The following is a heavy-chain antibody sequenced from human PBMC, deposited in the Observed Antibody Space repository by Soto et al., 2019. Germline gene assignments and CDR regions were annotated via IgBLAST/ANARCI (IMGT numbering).Heavy chain of an antibody. Sequence: PGGSLRLSCAASGFTFSSYGMHWVRQAPGKGLEWVAVIWYDGSNKYYADSVKGRFTISRDNSKNTLYLQMNSLRAEDTAVYYCARYRSVLLEWSPHYGMDVWGQGTTVTVSS. V-gene: IGHV3-33*01. J-gene: IGHJ6*02. CDR2: IWYDGSNK. CDR1: GFTFSSYG. D-gene: IGHD3-3*01. CDR3: ARYRSVLLEWSPHYGMDV.